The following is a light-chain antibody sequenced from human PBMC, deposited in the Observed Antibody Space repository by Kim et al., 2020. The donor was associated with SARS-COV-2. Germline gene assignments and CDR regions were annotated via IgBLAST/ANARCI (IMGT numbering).Light chain of an antibody. CDR2: NDS. V-gene: IGLV3-21*01. CDR3: QVWEGSSDQQV. CDR1: NIGGKS. J-gene: IGLJ3*02. Sequence: SYELTQPPSVSVAPGKTARITCGGNNIGGKSVQWYQQKPGQAPIVVINNDSDRPSGIPERFSGSNSGNTATLTISRVEGGDEADYYCQVWEGSSDQQVFGGGTKVTVL.